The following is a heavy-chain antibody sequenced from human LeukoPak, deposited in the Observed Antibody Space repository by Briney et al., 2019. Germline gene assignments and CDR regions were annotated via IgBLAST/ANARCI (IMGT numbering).Heavy chain of an antibody. CDR3: TRDQIAAGGPIDY. CDR1: GDSVSSSRAA. Sequence: SQTLSPTCGISGDSVSSSRAAWNWIRQSPSRGLEWLGRTYYRSKWYNDYAASVKSRITINPDTSKNQFSLQLNSVTPEDTAVYYCTRDQIAAGGPIDYWGQGTLVTVSS. J-gene: IGHJ4*02. CDR2: TYYRSKWYN. D-gene: IGHD6-13*01. V-gene: IGHV6-1*01.